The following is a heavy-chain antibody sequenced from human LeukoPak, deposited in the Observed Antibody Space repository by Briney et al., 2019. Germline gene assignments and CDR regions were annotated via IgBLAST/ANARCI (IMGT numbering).Heavy chain of an antibody. D-gene: IGHD3-10*01. J-gene: IGHJ4*02. CDR2: INSDGSST. CDR1: GFTFSSYW. V-gene: IGHV3-74*01. Sequence: GGSPRLSCAASGFTFSSYWMHWVRQAPGKGLVWVSRINSDGSSTSYADSVKGRFTISRDNAKNTLYLQMNSLRAEDTAVYYCARVQPRRRWPPGAFDYWGQGTLVTVSS. CDR3: ARVQPRRRWPPGAFDY.